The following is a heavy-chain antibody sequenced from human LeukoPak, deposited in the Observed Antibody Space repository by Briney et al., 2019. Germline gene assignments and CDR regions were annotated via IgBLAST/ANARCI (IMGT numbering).Heavy chain of an antibody. Sequence: PGGSLRLSCAAYGFTFSSYAMTWVRQAPGKGLEWVSAIGGSGDSTKYAGSVKGWFTISRDISKNRLYLQMNSLRAEDTALYYCAKGAYDYIEMGYFDDWGQGTLVTVSS. CDR2: IGGSGDST. V-gene: IGHV3-23*01. J-gene: IGHJ4*02. CDR3: AKGAYDYIEMGYFDD. CDR1: GFTFSSYA. D-gene: IGHD5-12*01.